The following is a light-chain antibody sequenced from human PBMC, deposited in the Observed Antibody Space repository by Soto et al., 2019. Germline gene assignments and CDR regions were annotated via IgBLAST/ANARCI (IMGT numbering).Light chain of an antibody. Sequence: IRRTHSPSSLSASAGDMVTITVRASQGISIYLAWYQQKPGKAPKLLIYAASTLQSGVPSRFSGSGSGTDFTLTISCLQSEDFATYYCQQLNSYPLTFGGGTKVDIK. CDR2: AAS. CDR3: QQLNSYPLT. CDR1: QGISIY. J-gene: IGKJ4*01. V-gene: IGKV1-8*01.